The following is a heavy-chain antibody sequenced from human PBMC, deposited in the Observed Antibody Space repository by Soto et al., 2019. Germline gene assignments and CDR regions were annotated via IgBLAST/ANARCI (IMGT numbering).Heavy chain of an antibody. J-gene: IGHJ4*02. CDR2: ISGSGGST. V-gene: IGHV3-23*01. Sequence: EVQLLESGGGMVQPGGSLRLSCAASGFTFSSYAMSWVRQAPGKGLEWVSAISGSGGSTYYADSVKGRFTISRDNSKNTLYLQMNSLRAEDTAVYYCAKDRRGKAVAGESGGYLGQGTLVTVSS. D-gene: IGHD6-19*01. CDR1: GFTFSSYA. CDR3: AKDRRGKAVAGESGGY.